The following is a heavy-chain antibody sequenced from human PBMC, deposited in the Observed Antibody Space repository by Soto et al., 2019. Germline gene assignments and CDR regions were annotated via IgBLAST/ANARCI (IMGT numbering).Heavy chain of an antibody. Sequence: PGGSLRLSCAASGFTFSSCSMNWVRQAPGKGLEWVSSISSSSSYIYYADSVKGRFTISRDNAKNSLYLQMNSLRAEDTAVYYCARNLYYYGDYSGYWGQGTLVTVSS. CDR1: GFTFSSCS. CDR3: ARNLYYYGDYSGY. D-gene: IGHD3-10*01. CDR2: ISSSSSYI. V-gene: IGHV3-21*01. J-gene: IGHJ4*02.